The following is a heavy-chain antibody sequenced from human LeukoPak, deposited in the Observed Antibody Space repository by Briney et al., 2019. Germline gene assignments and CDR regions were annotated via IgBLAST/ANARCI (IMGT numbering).Heavy chain of an antibody. D-gene: IGHD1-26*01. CDR1: DVSISDYS. CDR3: AIDAIVGGTNWCDP. Sequence: SETLSLTCTVSDVSISDYSWSWIRQPPGKGLEWIGYIYYSGSTNYSPSLKSRVTISLDTSKNQFSLKLSSVTAADTAVYYCAIDAIVGGTNWCDPWGQGTLVTVSS. J-gene: IGHJ5*02. V-gene: IGHV4-59*01. CDR2: IYYSGST.